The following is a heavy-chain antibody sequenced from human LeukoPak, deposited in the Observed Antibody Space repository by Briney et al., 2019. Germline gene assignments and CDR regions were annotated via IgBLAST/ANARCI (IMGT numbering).Heavy chain of an antibody. CDR3: AFHYDSSGYYSYYFDY. D-gene: IGHD3-22*01. CDR1: GFTFSRSE. CDR2: ISSSGSTI. J-gene: IGHJ4*02. V-gene: IGHV3-48*03. Sequence: PGGSLRLSCAASGFTFSRSEMNWVRQAPGKGLEWVSHISSSGSTIYYADSVKGRFTISRDNAKNSLYLQMNSLRAEDTAVYYCAFHYDSSGYYSYYFDYWGQGTLVTVSS.